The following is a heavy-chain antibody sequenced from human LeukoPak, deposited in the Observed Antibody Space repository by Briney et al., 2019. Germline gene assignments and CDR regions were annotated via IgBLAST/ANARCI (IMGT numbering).Heavy chain of an antibody. J-gene: IGHJ4*02. CDR3: ARLAKGLFDY. Sequence: SQTLSLTCAISGDSVSSDSAAWYWIRRSPSRGLEWLGRTYYRSKWYNEYALSVEGRIVIKTDTSKNQFSLQLNSVTPEDTAVYFCARLAKGLFDYWGQGTLVTVSS. V-gene: IGHV6-1*01. CDR1: GDSVSSDSAA. CDR2: TYYRSKWYN. D-gene: IGHD3-3*02.